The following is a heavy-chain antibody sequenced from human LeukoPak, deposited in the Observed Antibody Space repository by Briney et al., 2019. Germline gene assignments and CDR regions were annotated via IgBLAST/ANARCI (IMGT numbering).Heavy chain of an antibody. J-gene: IGHJ3*02. CDR3: ARYGGSSAFDI. CDR2: IYYSGST. Sequence: KPSGTLSLTCTVSGGSISSYYWSWIRQPPGKGLEWIGYIYYSGSTNYNPSLKSRVTISVDTSKNQFSLKLSSVTAADTAVYYCARYGGSSAFDIWGQGTMVTVSS. V-gene: IGHV4-59*01. D-gene: IGHD4-23*01. CDR1: GGSISSYY.